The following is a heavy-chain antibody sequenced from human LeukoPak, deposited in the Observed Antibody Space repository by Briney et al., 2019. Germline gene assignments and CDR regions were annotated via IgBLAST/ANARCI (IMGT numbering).Heavy chain of an antibody. CDR1: GLTFSSYA. V-gene: IGHV3-30-3*01. D-gene: IGHD4-17*01. Sequence: GGSLRLSCAASGLTFSSYAMHWVRQAPGKGLEWVAVISYDGSNKYYADSVKGRFTISRDNSKNTLYLQMNSLRAEDTAVYYCARVQQTDTVTTSRRRDYWGQGTLVTVSS. J-gene: IGHJ4*02. CDR3: ARVQQTDTVTTSRRRDY. CDR2: ISYDGSNK.